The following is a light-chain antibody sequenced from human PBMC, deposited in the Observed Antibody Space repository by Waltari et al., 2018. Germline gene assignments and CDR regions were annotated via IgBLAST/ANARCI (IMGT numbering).Light chain of an antibody. CDR3: QQYYYWPLT. CDR1: QGISVN. J-gene: IGKJ1*01. CDR2: DAS. Sequence: ETKLTQSPVTLSVSPGGRATLSCRASQGISVNLAWYQQKPSQSPRLLIYDASNRATDIPARFSGSGSGTEFALTISSLQSEDLAVYYCQQYYYWPLTFGQGTKVDIK. V-gene: IGKV3-15*01.